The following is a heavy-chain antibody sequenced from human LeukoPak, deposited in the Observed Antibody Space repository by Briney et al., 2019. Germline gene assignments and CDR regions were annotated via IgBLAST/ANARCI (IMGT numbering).Heavy chain of an antibody. CDR2: INPSGGST. CDR1: GYTFTSYY. CDR3: ARGGPQSTGVPYYFDY. Sequence: ASVKVSCKASGYTFTSYYMHWVRQAPGQGLEWMGIINPSGGSTSYAQKFQGRVTMTRDMSTSTVYMELSNLRSEDTAVYYCARGGPQSTGVPYYFDYWGQGTLVTVSS. D-gene: IGHD5/OR15-5a*01. J-gene: IGHJ4*02. V-gene: IGHV1-46*01.